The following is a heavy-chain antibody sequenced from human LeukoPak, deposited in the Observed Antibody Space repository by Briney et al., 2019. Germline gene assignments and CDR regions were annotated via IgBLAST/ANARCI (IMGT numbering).Heavy chain of an antibody. Sequence: GGSLRPSCAASGFTFSSYAMSWARQAPGKGLEWVSAISGSGGSTYYADSVKGRFTISRDNSKNTLYLQMNSLRAEDTAVYYCAKDRSDTSMVYNFDYWGQGTLVTVSS. J-gene: IGHJ4*02. CDR2: ISGSGGST. D-gene: IGHD5-18*01. V-gene: IGHV3-23*01. CDR1: GFTFSSYA. CDR3: AKDRSDTSMVYNFDY.